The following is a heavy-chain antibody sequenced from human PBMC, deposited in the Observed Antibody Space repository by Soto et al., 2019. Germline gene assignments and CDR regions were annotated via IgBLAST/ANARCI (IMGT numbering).Heavy chain of an antibody. D-gene: IGHD1-26*01. CDR3: AVSYYEFDY. Sequence: GGSLRLSCAASGFTFSSYEMNWVRQAPGKGLEWVSYISSSGSTIYYADSVKGRFTISRDNAKNSLYLQMNSLRAEDTAVYYCAVSYYEFDYWGQGTLVTVSS. J-gene: IGHJ4*02. V-gene: IGHV3-48*03. CDR2: ISSSGSTI. CDR1: GFTFSSYE.